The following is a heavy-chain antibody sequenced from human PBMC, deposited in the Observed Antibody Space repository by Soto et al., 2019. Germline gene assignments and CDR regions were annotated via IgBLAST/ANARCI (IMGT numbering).Heavy chain of an antibody. D-gene: IGHD1-1*01. V-gene: IGHV1-46*01. J-gene: IGHJ5*02. CDR1: GYTFASYY. CDR2: INPSGGST. CDR3: ARDFEGTGTTVRWFDP. Sequence: ASVKVSCKASGYTFASYYLHWVRQAPGQGLEWMGIINPSGGSTSYAQKFQGRVTMTRDTSTSTVYMELSSLRSEDTAVYYCARDFEGTGTTVRWFDPWGQGPLVTVSS.